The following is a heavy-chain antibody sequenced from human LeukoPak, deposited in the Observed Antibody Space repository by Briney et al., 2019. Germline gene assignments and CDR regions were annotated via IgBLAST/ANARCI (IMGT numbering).Heavy chain of an antibody. J-gene: IGHJ5*02. V-gene: IGHV1-2*02. CDR2: IHPSSGVA. Sequence: ASVKVSCKASGYTFTAYYLNWVRQAPGQGLEWLGWIHPSSGVAKLPQRFQGRVTMARDTSITTAYMELSSLRSDDTAVYYCARDKFYDSSAEFDPWGQGTLVTVSS. CDR3: ARDKFYDSSAEFDP. D-gene: IGHD3-22*01. CDR1: GYTFTAYY.